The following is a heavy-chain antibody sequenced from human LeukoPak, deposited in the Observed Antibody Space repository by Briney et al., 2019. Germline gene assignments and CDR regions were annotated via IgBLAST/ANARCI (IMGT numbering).Heavy chain of an antibody. V-gene: IGHV3-53*01. CDR3: ARGLGYCTSTTCLLPFDY. CDR1: GFTVSTYY. J-gene: IGHJ4*02. Sequence: PGGSLRLSCAASGFTVSTYYMTWVRRAPGKGLECVSVIYGGGSTYYADSVKGRFTVSRDNSKNTLYLQMNSLRAEDTAMYYCARGLGYCTSTTCLLPFDYWGQGTLVTVSS. D-gene: IGHD2-2*01. CDR2: IYGGGST.